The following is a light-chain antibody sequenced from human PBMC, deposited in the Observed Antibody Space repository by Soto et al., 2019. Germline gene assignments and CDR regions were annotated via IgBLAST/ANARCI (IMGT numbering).Light chain of an antibody. CDR3: QHYNVYSRT. CDR1: QSVDTW. J-gene: IGKJ1*01. V-gene: IGKV1-5*03. CDR2: KAS. Sequence: DIQMTQSPSTLSASVGDRITISCRASQSVDTWLAWHQQKPGKAPKLLIYKASSLESGVPSRYTGSGSGTEFTLTNNSLQPDEFATYYCQHYNVYSRTYGQGTKVEI.